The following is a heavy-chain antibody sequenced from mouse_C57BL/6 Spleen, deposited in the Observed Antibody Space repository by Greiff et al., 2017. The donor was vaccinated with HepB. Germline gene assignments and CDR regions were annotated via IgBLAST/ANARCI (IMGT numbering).Heavy chain of an antibody. CDR2: INPSNGGT. CDR3: ARYGSSYWYFDV. Sequence: VQLQQPGTELVKPGASVKLSCKASGYTFTSYWMHWVKQRPAQGLEWIGNINPSNGGTNYNEKFKSKATLTVDKSSSTAYMQLSGLTSEDSAVYYCARYGSSYWYFDVWGTGTTVTVSS. CDR1: GYTFTSYW. J-gene: IGHJ1*03. D-gene: IGHD1-1*01. V-gene: IGHV1-53*01.